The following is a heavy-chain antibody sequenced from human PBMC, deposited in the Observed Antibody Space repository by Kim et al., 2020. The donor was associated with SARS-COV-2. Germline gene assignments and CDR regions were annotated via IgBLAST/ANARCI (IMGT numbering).Heavy chain of an antibody. CDR2: FGGNDGST. J-gene: IGHJ4*02. CDR3: AKSPTASTYGAFDY. D-gene: IGHD3-10*01. Sequence: GGSLRLSCAASGFTFSSCAMSWVRQTLGKGLEWVSSFGGNDGSTFYADSVKGRFTISRDNSRSTLYLQMNSLSAEDTAVYYCAKSPTASTYGAFDYWGQG. CDR1: GFTFSSCA. V-gene: IGHV3-23*01.